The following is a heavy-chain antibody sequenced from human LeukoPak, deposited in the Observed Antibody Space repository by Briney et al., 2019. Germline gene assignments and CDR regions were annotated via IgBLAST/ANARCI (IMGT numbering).Heavy chain of an antibody. D-gene: IGHD6-13*01. V-gene: IGHV3-74*01. CDR2: INNDGRGT. CDR1: GFTFSSYW. Sequence: GGSLRLSCAGSGFTFSSYWMHWVRQVPQKGLVWVSRINNDGRGTSYADSVKGRFTISRDNAKNTLYLQMNSLRSEDTAVYYCARDTRGYSNTWYDYWGQATLVTVSS. J-gene: IGHJ4*02. CDR3: ARDTRGYSNTWYDY.